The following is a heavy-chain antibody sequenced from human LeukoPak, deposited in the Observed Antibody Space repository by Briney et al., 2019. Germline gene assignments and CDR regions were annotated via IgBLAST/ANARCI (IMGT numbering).Heavy chain of an antibody. V-gene: IGHV3-7*01. CDR3: AREGSSWYRREIDY. CDR1: GFTFSSYW. CDR2: IKQDGSEK. Sequence: PGGSLRLSCAASGFTFSSYWMSWVRQAPGKGPEWVANIKQDGSEKYYVDSVKGRFTISRDNAKNSLYLQMNSLRAEDTAVYYCAREGSSWYRREIDYWGQGTLVTVSS. D-gene: IGHD6-13*01. J-gene: IGHJ4*02.